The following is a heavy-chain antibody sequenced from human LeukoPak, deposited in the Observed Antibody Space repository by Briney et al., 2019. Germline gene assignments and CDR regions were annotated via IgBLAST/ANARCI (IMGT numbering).Heavy chain of an antibody. V-gene: IGHV3-30*18. J-gene: IGHJ4*02. CDR2: ISYDGSNK. CDR3: AKEGCSGGSCLAFDY. CDR1: GFTFSSYG. D-gene: IGHD2-15*01. Sequence: PGRSLRLSCAASGFTFSSYGMHWVRQAPGKGLEWVAVISYDGSNKYYADSVKGRFTISRDNSKNTLYLQMNSLRAEDTAVYYCAKEGCSGGSCLAFDYWGQGTLVTVSS.